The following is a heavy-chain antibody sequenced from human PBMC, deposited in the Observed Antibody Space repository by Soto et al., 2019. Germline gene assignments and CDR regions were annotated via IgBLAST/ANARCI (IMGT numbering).Heavy chain of an antibody. V-gene: IGHV3-21*01. D-gene: IGHD6-6*01. Sequence: GGSLRLSCAASGFTFSSSSMNWVRQAPGKGLEWVSSISSSSSYIYYADSVKGRFTISRDNAKNSLYLQMNSLRAEDTAVYYCARDLEYSSSSVWFDPWGQGTLVTVSS. CDR2: ISSSSSYI. CDR3: ARDLEYSSSSVWFDP. J-gene: IGHJ5*02. CDR1: GFTFSSSS.